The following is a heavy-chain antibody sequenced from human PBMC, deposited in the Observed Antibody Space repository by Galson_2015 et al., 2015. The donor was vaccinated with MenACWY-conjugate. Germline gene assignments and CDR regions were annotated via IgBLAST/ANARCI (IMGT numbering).Heavy chain of an antibody. V-gene: IGHV4-59*08. J-gene: IGHJ4*02. Sequence: SETLSLTCTVSGGSISSSYWSWIRQPPGKGLEWIGYIYYSGSTNYNPSLKSRVTISVDTSKNQFSLKLSSVTAADTAVYYCARVDSSSWNPFDYWGQGTLVTVSS. D-gene: IGHD6-13*01. CDR1: GGSISSSY. CDR2: IYYSGST. CDR3: ARVDSSSWNPFDY.